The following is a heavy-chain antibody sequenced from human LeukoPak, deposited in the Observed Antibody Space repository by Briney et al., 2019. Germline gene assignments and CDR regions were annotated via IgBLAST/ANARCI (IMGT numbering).Heavy chain of an antibody. CDR2: ISYDGSNK. Sequence: GRSLRLSCAASGFTFSGYGIHWVRQAPGKGLEWVAVISYDGSNKYYADSVKGRFTISRDNSKNTLYLQMNSLRAEDTAVYYCARQRVRGVIIYFDYWGQGTLVTVSS. CDR1: GFTFSGYG. D-gene: IGHD3-10*01. V-gene: IGHV3-30*03. CDR3: ARQRVRGVIIYFDY. J-gene: IGHJ4*02.